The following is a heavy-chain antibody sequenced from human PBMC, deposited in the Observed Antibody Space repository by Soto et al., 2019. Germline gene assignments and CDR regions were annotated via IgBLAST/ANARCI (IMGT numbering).Heavy chain of an antibody. CDR1: GFTFSNYA. Sequence: PGGSLRLSCAASGFTFSNYAMTWVRQAPGKGLEWVSGVTRGGSAYYADSVKGRFTISRDNAKNSLYLQMNSLRAEDTAVYYCARHPERIAQIGWFDPWGQGTLVTVPS. J-gene: IGHJ5*02. V-gene: IGHV3-23*01. D-gene: IGHD6-13*01. CDR3: ARHPERIAQIGWFDP. CDR2: VTRGGSA.